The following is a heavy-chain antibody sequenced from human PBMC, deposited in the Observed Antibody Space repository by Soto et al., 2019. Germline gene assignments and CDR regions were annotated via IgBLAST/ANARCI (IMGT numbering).Heavy chain of an antibody. CDR1: GFTFSSYA. Sequence: PGGSLRVSCAASGFTFSSYAMSWVRQAPGKGLEWVSAISGSGGSTYYTDSVKGRFTISRDNSKNTLYLQMNSLRAEDTAVYYCAKKYNWNSNWFDPWGQGTLVTVSS. CDR3: AKKYNWNSNWFDP. D-gene: IGHD1-20*01. J-gene: IGHJ5*02. CDR2: ISGSGGST. V-gene: IGHV3-23*01.